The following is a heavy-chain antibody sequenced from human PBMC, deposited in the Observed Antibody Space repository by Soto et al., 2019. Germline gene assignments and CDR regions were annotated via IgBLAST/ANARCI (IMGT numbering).Heavy chain of an antibody. CDR1: GGSISSSNW. V-gene: IGHV4-4*02. CDR2: IYHSGST. J-gene: IGHJ5*02. D-gene: IGHD3-10*01. CDR3: AKRVEYYGSGSYYNGGFDP. Sequence: QVQLQESGPGLVKPSGTLSLTCAVSGGSISSSNWWSWVRQPPGKGLEWIGEIYHSGSTNYNPSLTSRVTISLYKSKNQFALKLSSVTAADTAVYYCAKRVEYYGSGSYYNGGFDPWGQGTLVTVSS.